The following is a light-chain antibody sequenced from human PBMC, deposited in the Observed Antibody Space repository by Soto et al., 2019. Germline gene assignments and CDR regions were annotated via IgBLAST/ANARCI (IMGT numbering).Light chain of an antibody. J-gene: IGLJ2*01. CDR2: GNS. CDR3: QSYDSSLSGSDVV. Sequence: QAVVTQPPSVSGAPGQRVTISCTGSSSNIGAGHDVHWYQQLPGTAPKLLIYGNSNRPSGVPDRFSGSKSGTSAALAITGLQAEDEADYYCQSYDSSLSGSDVVFGGGTKLTVL. CDR1: SSNIGAGHD. V-gene: IGLV1-40*01.